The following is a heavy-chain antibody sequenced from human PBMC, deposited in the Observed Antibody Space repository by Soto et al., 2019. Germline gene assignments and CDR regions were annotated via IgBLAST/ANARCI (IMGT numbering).Heavy chain of an antibody. CDR1: GYTFTSYY. Sequence: ASVKVSCKASGYTFTSYYINWVRQATGQGLEWMGWMNPNSGNTGYAQKFQGRVTMTRNTSISTAYMELSSLRSEDTAVYYCARTIAVAGRTHYYFDYWGQGTLVTVSS. V-gene: IGHV1-8*01. J-gene: IGHJ4*02. D-gene: IGHD6-19*01. CDR3: ARTIAVAGRTHYYFDY. CDR2: MNPNSGNT.